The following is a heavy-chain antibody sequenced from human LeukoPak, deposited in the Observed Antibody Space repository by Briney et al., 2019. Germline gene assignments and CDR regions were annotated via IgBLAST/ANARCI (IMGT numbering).Heavy chain of an antibody. Sequence: ASVTVSCKASGYTFTGYYIHWGRRAPGQGLEWMGWIYPYSGDTNYAQNFQGRVTTTRDTSISTAYMELSSLKSDDTAVYYCARDRNSGSSLDIWGQGTMLTVSS. CDR2: IYPYSGDT. D-gene: IGHD6-6*01. CDR3: ARDRNSGSSLDI. V-gene: IGHV1-2*02. CDR1: GYTFTGYY. J-gene: IGHJ3*02.